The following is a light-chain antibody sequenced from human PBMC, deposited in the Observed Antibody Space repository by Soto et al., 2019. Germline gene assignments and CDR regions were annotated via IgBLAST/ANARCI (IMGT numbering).Light chain of an antibody. V-gene: IGKV3-20*01. CDR1: QSVSSGF. CDR3: QQYGSSPIT. CDR2: GAS. Sequence: EIVLTQSPGTLSLSAGERATLSCRASQSVSSGFLAWYQQKPGPAPRLLIYGASSRATGIPDRCSGRGSGTDFTLTISRLEPEDFAVYYCQQYGSSPITFGGGTKVEIK. J-gene: IGKJ4*01.